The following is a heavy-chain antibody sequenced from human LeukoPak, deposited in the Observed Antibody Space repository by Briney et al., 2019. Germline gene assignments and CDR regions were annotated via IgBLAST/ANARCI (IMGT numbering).Heavy chain of an antibody. CDR1: GGSVSSSSYY. CDR3: ARVRGWLIYYMDV. J-gene: IGHJ6*03. D-gene: IGHD6-19*01. Sequence: SETLSLTCTVSGGSVSSSSYYWGWIRQPPGKGLEWIGSIYYSGSTYYNPSLKSRVTISVDTSKNQFSLKLSSVTAADTAVYYCARVRGWLIYYMDVWGKGTTVTVSS. V-gene: IGHV4-39*07. CDR2: IYYSGST.